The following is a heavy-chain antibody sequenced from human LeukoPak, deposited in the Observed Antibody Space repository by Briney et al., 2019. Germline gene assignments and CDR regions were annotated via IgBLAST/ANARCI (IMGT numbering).Heavy chain of an antibody. CDR3: ARERPSSYYFDY. CDR2: IYPSGGSA. V-gene: IGHV1-46*01. Sequence: ASVKVSCKASGYTFTGYFIHWVRQAPGQGLEWVGIIYPSGGSASFTQKFQGRVTMTRDTSTSTFYMELSSLRSEDTAVYFCARERPSSYYFDYWGQGTLVTVSS. J-gene: IGHJ4*02. CDR1: GYTFTGYF.